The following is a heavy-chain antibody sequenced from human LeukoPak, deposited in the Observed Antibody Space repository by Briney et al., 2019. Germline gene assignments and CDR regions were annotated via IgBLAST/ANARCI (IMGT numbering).Heavy chain of an antibody. D-gene: IGHD5-24*01. Sequence: GGSLRLSCAASGFIVSYNYMSWVRQAPGKGLEWVSVIYSGGSTYSADSVKGRFTISRDNSKNTLSLQMNSLRAEDTAVYYCASGVGGDGYNFFAYWGQGTLITVSS. V-gene: IGHV3-66*01. J-gene: IGHJ4*02. CDR2: IYSGGST. CDR1: GFIVSYNY. CDR3: ASGVGGDGYNFFAY.